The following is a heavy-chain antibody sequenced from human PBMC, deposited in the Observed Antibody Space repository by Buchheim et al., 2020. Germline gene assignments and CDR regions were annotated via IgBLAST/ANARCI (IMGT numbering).Heavy chain of an antibody. CDR1: GGSISGYY. CDR2: IYHSGST. Sequence: QVQLQESGPGLVKPSETLSLTCTVSGGSISGYYWSWIRQPPGKGLEWIGYIYHSGSTNYIPSLKSRVTISIDTSKNQFSLKLSSVTAADTAVYYCARDIDYWGQGTL. CDR3: ARDIDY. J-gene: IGHJ4*01. V-gene: IGHV4-59*01.